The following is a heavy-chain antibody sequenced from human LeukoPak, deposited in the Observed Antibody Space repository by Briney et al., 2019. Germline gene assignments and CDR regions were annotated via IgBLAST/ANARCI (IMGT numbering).Heavy chain of an antibody. CDR1: GGTFSSYA. D-gene: IGHD3-22*01. V-gene: IGHV1-69*13. CDR3: AGTYYYDSSGYFGYYFDY. Sequence: ASVKVSCKASGGTFSSYAISWVRQAPGQGLEWMGGIIPIFGTANYAQKFQGRVTITADESTSTAYMELSSLRSEDTAVYYCAGTYYYDSSGYFGYYFDYWGQGTLVTVSS. CDR2: IIPIFGTA. J-gene: IGHJ4*02.